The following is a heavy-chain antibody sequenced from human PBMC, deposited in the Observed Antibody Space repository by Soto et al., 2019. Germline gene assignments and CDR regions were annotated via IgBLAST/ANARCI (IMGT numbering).Heavy chain of an antibody. D-gene: IGHD1-7*01. CDR3: ARDGIGGTVFRGFCDY. J-gene: IGHJ4*02. CDR2: IWYDGSNK. Sequence: QKYLVESGGGVVQPGGSLRLSCVASGSIFSGYGMHCVRQAPGTGLEWVAVIWYDGSNKYYAYSVKGRFTISRDNSKNMLYLQIDSLRAEDTAVYYCARDGIGGTVFRGFCDYWGQGTLVTVAS. CDR1: GSIFSGYG. V-gene: IGHV3-33*01.